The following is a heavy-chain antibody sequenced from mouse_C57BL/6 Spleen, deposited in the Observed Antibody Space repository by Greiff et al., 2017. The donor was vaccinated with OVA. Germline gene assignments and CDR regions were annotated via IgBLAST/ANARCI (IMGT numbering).Heavy chain of an antibody. CDR3: ARNYYGSSWYYFDY. J-gene: IGHJ2*01. D-gene: IGHD1-1*01. V-gene: IGHV1-72*01. CDR2: IDPNSGGT. Sequence: QVHVKQPGAELVKPGASVKLSCKASGYSFTSYWMHWVKQRPGRGLEWIGRIDPNSGGTKYNEKFKSKATLTVDKPSSTAYMQLSSLTSEDSAVYYCARNYYGSSWYYFDYWGQGTTLTVSS. CDR1: GYSFTSYW.